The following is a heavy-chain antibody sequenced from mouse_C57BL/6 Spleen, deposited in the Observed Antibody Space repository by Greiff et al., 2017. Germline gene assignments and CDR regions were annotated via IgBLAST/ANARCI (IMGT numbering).Heavy chain of an antibody. J-gene: IGHJ3*01. CDR3: ARRDYYGSSYWFAY. Sequence: VQLQQSGAELVKPGASVKMSCKASGYTFTSYWITWVKQRPGQGLEWIGDIYPGSGSTNYNEKLKSQATLYVDPSSSKAYMQLRSLTSEDSAVDYCARRDYYGSSYWFAYWGQGTLVTVSA. CDR1: GYTFTSYW. D-gene: IGHD1-1*01. V-gene: IGHV1-55*01. CDR2: IYPGSGST.